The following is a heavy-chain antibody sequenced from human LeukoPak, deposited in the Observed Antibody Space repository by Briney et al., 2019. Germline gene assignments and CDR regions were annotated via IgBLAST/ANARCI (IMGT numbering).Heavy chain of an antibody. D-gene: IGHD5-24*01. J-gene: IGHJ4*02. V-gene: IGHV4-4*02. CDR2: IYHSGST. Sequence: SETLSLTCAVSGGSISSSNWWSWVRQPPGKGLEWIGEIYHSGSTNYNPSLKSRVTISVDKSKNQFSLKLSSVTAADTAVYYCARSGRDGYNPLDYWGQGTLVTVSS. CDR1: GGSISSSNW. CDR3: ARSGRDGYNPLDY.